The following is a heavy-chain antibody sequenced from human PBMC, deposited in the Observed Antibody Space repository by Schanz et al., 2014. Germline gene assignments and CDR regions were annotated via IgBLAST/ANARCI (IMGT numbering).Heavy chain of an antibody. D-gene: IGHD2-21*01. Sequence: QVQLVQSEAEVKKPGSSVKVSCKASGGTFSSYTISWVRQAPGQGLEWMGMINPSGGSTTYAQKFQGRVTFTADKSTSTAYMELSSLKSEDTAVYYCARDRLECGAECYSVEVFEIWGQGTLVIVSS. J-gene: IGHJ4*02. V-gene: IGHV1-69*08. CDR1: GGTFSSYT. CDR3: ARDRLECGAECYSVEVFEI. CDR2: INPSGGST.